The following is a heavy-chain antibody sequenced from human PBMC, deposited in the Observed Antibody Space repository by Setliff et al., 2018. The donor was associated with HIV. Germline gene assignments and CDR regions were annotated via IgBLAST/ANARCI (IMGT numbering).Heavy chain of an antibody. CDR1: GGSISSRY. J-gene: IGHJ4*02. Sequence: PSETLSLTCTVSGGSISSRYWSWIRQPPGKGLEWIGTIYYNGNTNYSPSLKSRVTISEDTSKKQVSLKLRSVTAADTAVYYCARGIDNFWTGYFAWGQGTLVTVSS. CDR3: ARGIDNFWTGYFA. CDR2: IYYNGNT. V-gene: IGHV4-59*11. D-gene: IGHD3-3*01.